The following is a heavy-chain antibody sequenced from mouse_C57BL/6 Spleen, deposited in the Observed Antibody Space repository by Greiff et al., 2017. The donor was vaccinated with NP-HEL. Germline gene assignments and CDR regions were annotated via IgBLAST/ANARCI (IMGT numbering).Heavy chain of an antibody. D-gene: IGHD1-1*01. CDR2: INPSSGYT. V-gene: IGHV1-7*01. CDR3: ARGLRSNFDY. J-gene: IGHJ2*01. CDR1: GYTFTSYW. Sequence: QVQLQQPGAELVRPGSSVKLSCKASGYTFTSYWMHWVKQRPGQGLEWIGYINPSSGYTKYNQKFKDKATLTADKSSSTAYMQLSSLTYEDSAVYYCARGLRSNFDYWGQGTTLTVSS.